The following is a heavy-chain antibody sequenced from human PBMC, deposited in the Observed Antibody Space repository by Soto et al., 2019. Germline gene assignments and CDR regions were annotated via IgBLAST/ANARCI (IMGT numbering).Heavy chain of an antibody. Sequence: SETMSLTCTVSGGSISNYYWSWIRQPPGKGLEWIGYIYYSGSSNYNPSLKSRVTISVDTSKNQFSLKLNSVTAADTAVYYCARYYCTTTTCYYFAFRGQGTLVTVSS. V-gene: IGHV4-59*01. CDR2: IYYSGSS. CDR3: ARYYCTTTTCYYFAF. D-gene: IGHD2-2*01. CDR1: GGSISNYY. J-gene: IGHJ4*02.